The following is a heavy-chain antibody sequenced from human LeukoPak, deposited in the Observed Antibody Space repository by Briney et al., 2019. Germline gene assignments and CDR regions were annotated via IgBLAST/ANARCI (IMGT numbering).Heavy chain of an antibody. Sequence: SETLSLTCTVSGGSINNNYWSWIRQPAGKGLEWIVRIYSSGSSHYNPSLKSRVTMSVDTSKNQFSLKLSAVTAADTAVYYCVRAYGDYVFDYWGQGTLVTVSS. V-gene: IGHV4-4*07. CDR3: VRAYGDYVFDY. J-gene: IGHJ4*01. CDR1: GGSINNNY. CDR2: IYSSGSS. D-gene: IGHD4-17*01.